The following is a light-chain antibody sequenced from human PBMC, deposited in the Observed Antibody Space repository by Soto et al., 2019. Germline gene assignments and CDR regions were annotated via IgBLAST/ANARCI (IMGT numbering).Light chain of an antibody. V-gene: IGLV2-8*01. Sequence: QSALTQPPSASGSPGQSVTISCTGTSSDVGGYNYVSWYQQHPGKAPKFMIYEVNKRPSGVPDRFSGSKSGNTASLTVSGLQAGDEADYYCSSYAGSNIHYVFGTGTKVTVL. CDR3: SSYAGSNIHYV. CDR2: EVN. CDR1: SSDVGGYNY. J-gene: IGLJ1*01.